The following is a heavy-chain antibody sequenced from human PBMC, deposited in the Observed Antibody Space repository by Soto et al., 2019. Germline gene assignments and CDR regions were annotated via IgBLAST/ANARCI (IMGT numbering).Heavy chain of an antibody. Sequence: PSETLSLTCAVYGGSFSGHYWSWIRQSPGKGLEWIGEINHSGSTNQNPSLKSRVTISVDTSKNQFSLKLKSVTAADTAVYYCARGFGRSHFDYWGQGTLVTVSS. D-gene: IGHD3-16*01. CDR3: ARGFGRSHFDY. J-gene: IGHJ4*02. CDR2: INHSGST. V-gene: IGHV4-34*01. CDR1: GGSFSGHY.